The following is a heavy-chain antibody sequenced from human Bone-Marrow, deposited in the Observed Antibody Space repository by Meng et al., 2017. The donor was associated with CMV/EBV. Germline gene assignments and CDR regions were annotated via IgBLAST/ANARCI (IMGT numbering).Heavy chain of an antibody. CDR3: ARSYGSGSYSYYYYGMDV. Sequence: SGPTLVKPTQTLTLTYTFFGFSLSTSGIRVSLIRQPPGKALEWLARIDWDDDKFYSTSLKTRLTISKDTSKNQVVLTMTNMDPVDTATYYCARSYGSGSYSYYYYGMDVWGQGTTVTVSS. V-gene: IGHV2-70D*14. J-gene: IGHJ6*02. CDR1: GFSLSTSGIR. CDR2: IDWDDDK. D-gene: IGHD3-10*01.